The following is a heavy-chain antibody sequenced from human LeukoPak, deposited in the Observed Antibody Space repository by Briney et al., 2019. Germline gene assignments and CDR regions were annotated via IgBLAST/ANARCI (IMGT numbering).Heavy chain of an antibody. V-gene: IGHV1-18*01. J-gene: IGHJ6*03. Sequence: ASVKVSCKASSFTFTSYGITWVRQAPGQGLEWMGWIITYNGNTHYAQKLQGRVTLTTDTSTNTAYMELRGLRSDDTAVYYCAKTTVTSEEYFYYYMDVWGKGTTVTVSS. D-gene: IGHD4-17*01. CDR2: IITYNGNT. CDR3: AKTTVTSEEYFYYYMDV. CDR1: SFTFTSYG.